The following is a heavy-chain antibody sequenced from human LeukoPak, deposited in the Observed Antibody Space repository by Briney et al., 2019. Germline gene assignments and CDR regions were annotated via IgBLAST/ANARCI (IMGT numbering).Heavy chain of an antibody. D-gene: IGHD6-13*01. V-gene: IGHV1-18*04. CDR3: ARDLSSWYYHYYGMDV. CDR2: ISGYNGNT. Sequence: ASVKVSCKASGYTFTRYYMHWVRQAPGQGLEWMGWISGYNGNTNYAQKFQGRVTMTTDTSTSTAYVELRSLRSDDTAVYYCARDLSSWYYHYYGMDVWGQGTTVTVS. CDR1: GYTFTRYY. J-gene: IGHJ6*02.